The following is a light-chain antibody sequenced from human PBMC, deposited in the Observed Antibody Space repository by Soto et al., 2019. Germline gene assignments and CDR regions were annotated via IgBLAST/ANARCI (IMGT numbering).Light chain of an antibody. CDR1: NSDVGSYNL. CDR2: EGG. V-gene: IGLV2-23*01. Sequence: QSVLTQPASVSGSPGQSITISCTGTNSDVGSYNLVSWYQQHPGKAPKLLIYEGGKRPSWISNRFSGSKSGNTASLTISGLQAEDEADYYCCSYAGSSTSVLFGGGTKLTVL. J-gene: IGLJ2*01. CDR3: CSYAGSSTSVL.